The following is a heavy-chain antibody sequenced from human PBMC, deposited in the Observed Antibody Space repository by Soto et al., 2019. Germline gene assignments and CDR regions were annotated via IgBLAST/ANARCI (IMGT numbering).Heavy chain of an antibody. D-gene: IGHD6-6*01. J-gene: IGHJ1*01. CDR2: ISGSGGST. V-gene: IGHV3-23*01. CDR3: AKSPTSIAARPAGYFQH. Sequence: GGSLRLSCAASGFTFSSYAMSWVRQAPGKGLEWVSAISGSGGSTYYADSVKGRFTISRDNSKNTLYLQMNSLRAEDTAVYYCAKSPTSIAARPAGYFQHWGQGTLVTVSS. CDR1: GFTFSSYA.